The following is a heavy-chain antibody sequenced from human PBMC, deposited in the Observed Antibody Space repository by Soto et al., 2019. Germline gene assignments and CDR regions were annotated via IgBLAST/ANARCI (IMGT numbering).Heavy chain of an antibody. V-gene: IGHV1-18*01. CDR1: GYTFTSYG. CDR3: ARQNDFWSGYYMGAFDI. Sequence: QVQLVQSGAEVKKPGASVKVSCKASGYTFTSYGISWVRQAPGQGLEGMGWISAYNGNTNYAQKLQGRVTMTTDTSTSTAYMELRSLRSDVTAVYYCARQNDFWSGYYMGAFDIWGQGTMVTVSS. D-gene: IGHD3-3*01. CDR2: ISAYNGNT. J-gene: IGHJ3*02.